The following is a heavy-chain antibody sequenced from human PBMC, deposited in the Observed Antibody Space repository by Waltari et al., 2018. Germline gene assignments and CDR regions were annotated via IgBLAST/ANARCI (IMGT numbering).Heavy chain of an antibody. CDR2: VYFTGTS. CDR3: ARAYDSTGYYRYFDL. CDR1: GASISSRVNY. D-gene: IGHD3-22*01. V-gene: IGHV4-39*01. J-gene: IGHJ2*01. Sequence: QLKLQESGPGLVKPSETLSLACNVSGASISSRVNYWGWVRQPPGKGLEWIGSVYFTGTSYYNPSVKSRSSISVDTSKSKFSLRLTSVTAADAAVYYCARAYDSTGYYRYFDLWGRGTLVTVSS.